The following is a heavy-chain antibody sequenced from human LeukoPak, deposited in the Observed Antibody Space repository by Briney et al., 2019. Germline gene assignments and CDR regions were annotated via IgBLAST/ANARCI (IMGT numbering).Heavy chain of an antibody. Sequence: SETPATLRAVYGGPYSGYCWSWIRQPPGKGLEWIGEINHSGSTNYNPSLKSRVTISVDTSKNPFSLKLSSWTAAATAVYFCARGPPSDYYDHSGLYTDFDYWGQGTLVTVSS. CDR2: INHSGST. CDR3: ARGPPSDYYDHSGLYTDFDY. CDR1: GGPYSGYC. J-gene: IGHJ4*02. D-gene: IGHD3-22*01. V-gene: IGHV4-34*01.